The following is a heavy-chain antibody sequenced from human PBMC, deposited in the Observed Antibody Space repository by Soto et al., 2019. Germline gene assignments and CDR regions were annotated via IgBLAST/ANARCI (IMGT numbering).Heavy chain of an antibody. J-gene: IGHJ1*01. D-gene: IGHD2-21*01. CDR3: VRTSLFVADGDREAY. V-gene: IGHV3-74*01. Sequence: GGSLRLSCAASGFTFSSYWMHWVRQAPGKGLVWVSRINSDGSSTSYADSVKGRFTISRDNAKNTLYLQMNSLRAEDTAVYYCVRTSLFVADGDREAYWTQRTLVPVSS. CDR2: INSDGSST. CDR1: GFTFSSYW.